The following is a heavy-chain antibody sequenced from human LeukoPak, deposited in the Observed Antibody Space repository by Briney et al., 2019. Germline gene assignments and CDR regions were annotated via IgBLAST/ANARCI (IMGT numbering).Heavy chain of an antibody. CDR3: ARRTDDSSGYYGTDY. Sequence: SETLSLTCAVSGYSISSGYYWGWIRQPPGKGLEWIGSIYHSGSTYYNPSLKSRVTISVDTSKNQFSLKLSSVTAADTAVYYCARRTDDSSGYYGTDYWGQGTLVTVSS. V-gene: IGHV4-38-2*01. D-gene: IGHD3-22*01. CDR2: IYHSGST. CDR1: GYSISSGYY. J-gene: IGHJ4*02.